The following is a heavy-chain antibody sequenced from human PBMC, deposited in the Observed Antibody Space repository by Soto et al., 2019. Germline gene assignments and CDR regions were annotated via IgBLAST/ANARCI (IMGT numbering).Heavy chain of an antibody. J-gene: IGHJ4*02. Sequence: EVQLLESGGDLVQPGGSLRLSCAASGFTFSSYAMSWVRQAPGKGLEWVSTISGRGDDTYYTDSVKGRFTISRDNSKTTLYVHMNSLSAEDTAVYYCARAQPTYSSSYFDYWGQGTLVTVSS. CDR2: ISGRGDDT. V-gene: IGHV3-23*01. D-gene: IGHD3-22*01. CDR3: ARAQPTYSSSYFDY. CDR1: GFTFSSYA.